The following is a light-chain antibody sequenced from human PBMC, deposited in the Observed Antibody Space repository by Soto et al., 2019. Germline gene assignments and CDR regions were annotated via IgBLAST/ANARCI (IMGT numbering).Light chain of an antibody. Sequence: QSVLTQPPSASGSPGQSVTISCTGTSSDVGGYNYVSWYQQHPGKDPKLMIYEVSERPPGVPDRFSGSKSSNTASLTVSGLQAEDEDAYYCSSYAGSNNFDFGTGTKVTVL. CDR3: SSYAGSNNFD. V-gene: IGLV2-8*01. J-gene: IGLJ1*01. CDR2: EVS. CDR1: SSDVGGYNY.